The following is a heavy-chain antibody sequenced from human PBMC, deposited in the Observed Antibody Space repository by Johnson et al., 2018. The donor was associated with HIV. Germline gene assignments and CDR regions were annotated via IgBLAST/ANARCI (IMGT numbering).Heavy chain of an antibody. CDR3: ARDGTTGPSGDAYDI. J-gene: IGHJ3*02. CDR2: IYSGGSGGST. Sequence: QVQLVESGGGLVQPGGSLRLSCAASGFTLRNCAINWGRRAPGKGLEWVSVIYSGGSGGSTYYVDSVKGRFTISRDNSKNTLYLQTNSLRAEDTAVYYCARDGTTGPSGDAYDIWGQGTTVTVSS. D-gene: IGHD4-17*01. V-gene: IGHV3-NL1*01. CDR1: GFTLRNCA.